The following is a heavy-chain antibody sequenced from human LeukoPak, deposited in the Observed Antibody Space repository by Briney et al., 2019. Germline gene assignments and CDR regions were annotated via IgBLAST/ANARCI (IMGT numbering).Heavy chain of an antibody. CDR3: AGGIQLWSNFDY. V-gene: IGHV3-33*01. J-gene: IGHJ4*02. D-gene: IGHD5-18*01. CDR1: GFTCSSYG. Sequence: PGGSLRLSCAASGFTCSSYGMHWVRQAPGKGLEWVAVIWYDGSNKYYADSVKGRFTISRDNSKNTLYLQMNSLRAEDTAVYYCAGGIQLWSNFDYWGQGTLVTVSS. CDR2: IWYDGSNK.